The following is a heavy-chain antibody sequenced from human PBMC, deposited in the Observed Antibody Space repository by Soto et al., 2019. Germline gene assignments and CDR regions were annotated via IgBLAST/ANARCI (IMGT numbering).Heavy chain of an antibody. D-gene: IGHD1-1*01. J-gene: IGHJ4*02. CDR1: GFTFSGYW. Sequence: EVQLVESGGGLVQPGGSLRLSCAASGFTFSGYWMHWVRQAPGKGLVWVSRIDGDGSRTNYADSVKGRFTISRDNAKNTLYLQMYSLRAEDTAVYYCARELASYNDYWGQGTLVTVSS. CDR2: IDGDGSRT. V-gene: IGHV3-74*01. CDR3: ARELASYNDY.